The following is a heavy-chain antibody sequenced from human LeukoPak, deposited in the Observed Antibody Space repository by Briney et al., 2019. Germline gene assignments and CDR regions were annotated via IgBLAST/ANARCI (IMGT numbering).Heavy chain of an antibody. V-gene: IGHV5-51*01. CDR3: AKRLPFPPASDI. CDR1: GYNFASYW. CDR2: IYPGDSDT. Sequence: GESLKISCQAFGYNFASYWIGWVRQMPGKGLEWMGIIYPGDSDTRYSPSFQGQVTMSADKTINTAYLQWTSLKASDTAIYYCAKRLPFPPASDIWGQGTMVTVSS. D-gene: IGHD4-11*01. J-gene: IGHJ3*02.